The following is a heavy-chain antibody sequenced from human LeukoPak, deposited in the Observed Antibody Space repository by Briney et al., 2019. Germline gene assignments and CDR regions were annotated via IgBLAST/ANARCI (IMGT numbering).Heavy chain of an antibody. D-gene: IGHD3-22*01. Sequence: SETLSLTCTVSGGSISSYYWSWIRQPAGKGLEWIGRIYTSGSTNYNPSLKSRVTMSVDTSKNQFSLKLSSVTAADTAVYYCARCCYYYDSSSGDAFDIWGQGTMVTVSS. J-gene: IGHJ3*02. CDR1: GGSISSYY. V-gene: IGHV4-4*07. CDR3: ARCCYYYDSSSGDAFDI. CDR2: IYTSGST.